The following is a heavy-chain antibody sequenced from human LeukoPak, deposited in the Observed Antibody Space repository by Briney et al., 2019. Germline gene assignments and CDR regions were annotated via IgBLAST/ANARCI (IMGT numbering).Heavy chain of an antibody. CDR3: ARGNSYGFR. J-gene: IGHJ4*02. V-gene: IGHV4-34*01. CDR2: INHSGST. CDR1: GGSFSGYY. Sequence: PSETLSLTCAVYGGSFSGYYWSWIRQPPGKGLEWIGEINHSGSTNYNPSLKSRVTISVDTSKNQFSLKLSSVTAADTAVYYCARGNSYGFRWGQGTLVTVSS. D-gene: IGHD5-18*01.